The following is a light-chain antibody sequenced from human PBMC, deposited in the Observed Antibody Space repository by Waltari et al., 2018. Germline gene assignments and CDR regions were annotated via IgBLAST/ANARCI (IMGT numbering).Light chain of an antibody. Sequence: QSALTHPASASGTPGQSITISCPGTNSDVGNYNIVSWYQPHPAEAPTLMICEVMKRPSGVSNRFSGSKSGTTASLTISGLQAEDEADYYCCSYAGSGTYVFGTGTKVTVL. CDR1: NSDVGNYNI. V-gene: IGLV2-23*02. J-gene: IGLJ1*01. CDR2: EVM. CDR3: CSYAGSGTYV.